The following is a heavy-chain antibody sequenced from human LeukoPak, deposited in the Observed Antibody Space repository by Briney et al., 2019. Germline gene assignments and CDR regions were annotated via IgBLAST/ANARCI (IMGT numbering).Heavy chain of an antibody. CDR2: INHSGST. J-gene: IGHJ4*02. CDR3: ARGLCSGGTCPWGYYFDY. Sequence: SETLSLTCAVYGGSFSGYYWSWIRQPTGKGLEWIGEINHSGSTNYNPSLKSRVTISVDTSKNQFSLKLSSVTAADAAVYYCARGLCSGGTCPWGYYFDYWGQGTLVTVSS. V-gene: IGHV4-34*01. CDR1: GGSFSGYY. D-gene: IGHD2-15*01.